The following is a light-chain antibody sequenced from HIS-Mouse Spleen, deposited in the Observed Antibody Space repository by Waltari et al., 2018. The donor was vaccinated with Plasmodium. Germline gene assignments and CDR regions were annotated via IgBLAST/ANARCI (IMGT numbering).Light chain of an antibody. CDR3: QAWDSSTVV. J-gene: IGLJ2*01. Sequence: SYELTQPPSVSVSPGTTASIPCSGANLGDKYACWYQQKPGQHPVLVIYQDSKRPSGIPERFSGSNSGNTATLTISGTQAMDEADYYCQAWDSSTVVFGGGTKLTVL. CDR1: NLGDKY. V-gene: IGLV3-1*01. CDR2: QDS.